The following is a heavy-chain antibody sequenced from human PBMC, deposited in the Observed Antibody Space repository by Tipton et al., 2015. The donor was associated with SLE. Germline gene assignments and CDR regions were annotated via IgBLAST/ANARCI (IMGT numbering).Heavy chain of an antibody. Sequence: LSLTCSVSGDSIRSGSYYWTWIRQPAGKGLEWIGRIFPTGITDYNPSLKSRVSISVDTSKNHFSLKLNSVTAADTAVYYCARGWSGYMDVWGKGTTVTVSS. V-gene: IGHV4-61*02. D-gene: IGHD3-3*01. CDR2: IFPTGIT. CDR3: ARGWSGYMDV. J-gene: IGHJ6*03. CDR1: GDSIRSGSYY.